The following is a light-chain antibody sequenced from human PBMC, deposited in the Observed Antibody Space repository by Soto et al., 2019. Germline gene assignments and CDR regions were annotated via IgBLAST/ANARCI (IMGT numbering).Light chain of an antibody. CDR1: QSLLHSDGNTY. CDR2: KIS. J-gene: IGKJ2*01. CDR3: MQATQYPPYT. Sequence: DVVMTQTPLSSPVTLGQPASISCKSSQSLLHSDGNTYLSWLHQRPGQPLRLLIYKISNRLSGVPDRVSGRGAGTDFTLKISRVEDEDVGVYYCMQATQYPPYTFGQGTKLEIK. V-gene: IGKV2-24*01.